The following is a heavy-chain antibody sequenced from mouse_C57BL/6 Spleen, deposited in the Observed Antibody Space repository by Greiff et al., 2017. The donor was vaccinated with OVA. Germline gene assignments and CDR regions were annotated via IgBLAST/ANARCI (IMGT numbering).Heavy chain of an antibody. Sequence: VQLVESGPELVKPGASVKFSCKASGYAFSSYWMNWVKQRPGKGLEWIGRIYPGDGDTNYNGKFKGKATLTADKSSSTAYMQLSSLTSEDSAVYVCARGMIYYDYVDYWGQGTTVTVSS. CDR2: IYPGDGDT. D-gene: IGHD2-4*01. CDR1: GYAFSSYW. V-gene: IGHV1-82*01. CDR3: ARGMIYYDYVDY. J-gene: IGHJ2*01.